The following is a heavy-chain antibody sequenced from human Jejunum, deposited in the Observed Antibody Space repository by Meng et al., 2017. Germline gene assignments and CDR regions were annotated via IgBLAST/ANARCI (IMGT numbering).Heavy chain of an antibody. CDR2: INAGNGDT. Sequence: VQLVQLGAELKKPGTSVKVSCRTSGFSFTSFGIHWVRQAPGQGLEGMGWINAGNGDTKHSQRFQGRITISRDTSATTTYIDLSSLTSDDTAVYYCARSDSSWRPWYLDQWGQGTLVTVSS. CDR3: ARSDSSWRPWYLDQ. J-gene: IGHJ4*02. D-gene: IGHD2-2*01. V-gene: IGHV1-3*01. CDR1: GFSFTSFG.